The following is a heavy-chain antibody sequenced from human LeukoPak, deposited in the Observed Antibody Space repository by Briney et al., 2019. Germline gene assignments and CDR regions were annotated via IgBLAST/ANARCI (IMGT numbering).Heavy chain of an antibody. Sequence: SETLSLTCTVSGGSISSSSYYWGWIRQPPGKGLEWIGSIYYSGSTYYNPSLKSRVTISVDTSKNQFSLKLSSVTAADTAVYYCARRLRGSGSRWFDPWGQGTLVTVSS. CDR2: IYYSGST. D-gene: IGHD3-22*01. CDR3: ARRLRGSGSRWFDP. V-gene: IGHV4-39*07. CDR1: GGSISSSSYY. J-gene: IGHJ5*02.